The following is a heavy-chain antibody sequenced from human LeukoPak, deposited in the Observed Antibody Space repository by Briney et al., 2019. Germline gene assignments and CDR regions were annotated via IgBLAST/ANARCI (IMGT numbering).Heavy chain of an antibody. CDR3: ASDCSSTSCYSQFDY. CDR1: GYTFTGYY. J-gene: IGHJ4*02. Sequence: ASVKVSCKASGYTFTGYYMHWVRQAHGQGLERMGWINPNSGGTNYAQKFQGRVTMTRDTSISTAYMELSRLRSDDTAVYYCASDCSSTSCYSQFDYWGQGTLVTVSS. CDR2: INPNSGGT. V-gene: IGHV1-2*02. D-gene: IGHD2-2*01.